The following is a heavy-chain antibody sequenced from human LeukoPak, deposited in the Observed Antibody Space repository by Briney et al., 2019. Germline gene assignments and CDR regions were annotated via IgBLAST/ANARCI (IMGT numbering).Heavy chain of an antibody. D-gene: IGHD3-9*01. CDR2: IYPSGST. J-gene: IGHJ4*02. CDR1: GASLSSGSYY. CDR3: ARGNVLRYFDWLSLFDY. Sequence: SQTLSLTCTVSGASLSSGSYYWSWIRQPAGKGLEWIGRIYPSGSTDYNPSLKSRVTISIDTSKNQFSPKQSSVTAADTAVYYCARGNVLRYFDWLSLFDYWGQGTLVTVSS. V-gene: IGHV4-61*02.